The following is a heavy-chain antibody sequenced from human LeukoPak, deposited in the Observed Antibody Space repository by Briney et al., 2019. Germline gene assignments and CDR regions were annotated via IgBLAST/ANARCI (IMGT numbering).Heavy chain of an antibody. Sequence: ASVKVSCKASGYTFTNYGISWVRQAPGQGLEWMGRIIPILGIANSAQKFQGRVTITADKSTSTAYMELSSLRPEDPAVYYCARPVDENSGSYLWAFDIWGQGTMVTVSS. CDR2: IIPILGIA. D-gene: IGHD1-26*01. CDR3: ARPVDENSGSYLWAFDI. J-gene: IGHJ3*02. CDR1: GYTFTNYG. V-gene: IGHV1-69*04.